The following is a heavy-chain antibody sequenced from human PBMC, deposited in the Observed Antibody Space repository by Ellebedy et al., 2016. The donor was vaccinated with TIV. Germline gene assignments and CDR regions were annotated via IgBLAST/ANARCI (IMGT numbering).Heavy chain of an antibody. CDR1: GFTFSGYS. CDR2: ISSSYTFI. J-gene: IGHJ6*02. Sequence: GESLKISCAASGFTFSGYSMNWVRQAPGKGLEWVSSISSSYTFIYYADSAKGRFTISRDNAKNSLYLQMTSLIAEDTAVYYCARSTQKDSSNWFEYSYYVMDVWGQGTTVTVSS. V-gene: IGHV3-21*01. D-gene: IGHD6-13*01. CDR3: ARSTQKDSSNWFEYSYYVMDV.